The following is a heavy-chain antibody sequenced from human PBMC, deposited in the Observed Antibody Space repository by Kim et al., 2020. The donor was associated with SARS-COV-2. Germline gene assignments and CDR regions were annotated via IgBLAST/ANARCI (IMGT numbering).Heavy chain of an antibody. J-gene: IGHJ4*02. CDR1: GGSLSSYY. Sequence: SETLSLTCTVSGGSLSSYYWSCIRQPPGQGLEWIGYLYYNGNTNYNPSLESRVTISVDTYKKHFSLRLTSVNAADTAVYYCAVSELRFPSYCGQGTLVTVSS. D-gene: IGHD3-3*01. V-gene: IGHV4-59*08. CDR2: LYYNGNT. CDR3: AVSELRFPSY.